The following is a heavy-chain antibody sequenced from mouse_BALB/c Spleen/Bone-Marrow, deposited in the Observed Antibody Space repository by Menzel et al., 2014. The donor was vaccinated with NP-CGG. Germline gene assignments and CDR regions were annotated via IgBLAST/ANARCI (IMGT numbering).Heavy chain of an antibody. J-gene: IGHJ2*02. V-gene: IGHV1-80*01. CDR3: ARAGLSTDY. Sequence: QVQLKQSGAELVRPGSSVKISCKPSGYAFSFYWMNWVKRRPGQGLEWIGQIYPGDGDTNYNGKFKGKATLTADTSSGTAYMQRSSLTSEDSAVYFCARAGLSTDYWGQGTSLTVSS. D-gene: IGHD1-1*01. CDR1: GYAFSFYW. CDR2: IYPGDGDT.